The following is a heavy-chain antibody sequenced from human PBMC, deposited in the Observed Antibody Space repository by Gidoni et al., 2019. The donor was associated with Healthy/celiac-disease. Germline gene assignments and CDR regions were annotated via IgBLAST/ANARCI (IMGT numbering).Heavy chain of an antibody. V-gene: IGHV1-69*01. D-gene: IGHD5-18*01. CDR3: ARGFVDTAMDLAPYYYYYGMDV. CDR1: GGTFSSYA. CDR2: IIPIFGTA. Sequence: QVQLVQSGAEVKKPGSSVKVSCKASGGTFSSYAISWVRQAPGQGLEWMGGIIPIFGTANYAQKFQGRVTITADESTSTAYMELSSLRSEDTAVYYCARGFVDTAMDLAPYYYYYGMDVWGQGTTVTVSS. J-gene: IGHJ6*02.